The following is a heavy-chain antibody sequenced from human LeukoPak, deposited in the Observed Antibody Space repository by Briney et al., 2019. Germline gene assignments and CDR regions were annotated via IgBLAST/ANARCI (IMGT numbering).Heavy chain of an antibody. CDR2: INHSGST. CDR3: ARSAYCGGDCYSSDAFDI. Sequence: PSETLSLTCAVYGGSFSGYYWSWIRQPSGKGLEWIGEINHSGSTNYNPSLKSRVTISVDTSKNQFSLKLSSVTAADTAVYYCARSAYCGGDCYSSDAFDIWGQGTMVTVSS. V-gene: IGHV4-34*01. J-gene: IGHJ3*02. D-gene: IGHD2-21*02. CDR1: GGSFSGYY.